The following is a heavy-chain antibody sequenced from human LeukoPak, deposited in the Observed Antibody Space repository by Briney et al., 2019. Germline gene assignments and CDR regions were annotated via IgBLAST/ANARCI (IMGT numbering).Heavy chain of an antibody. Sequence: GGSLRLSCAASGFTFSSYSMNWVRQAPGKGLEWVSSISSSSSYIYYADSVKGRFTISRDNAKNSLYLQMNSLRAEDTAVYYCARAPVAATTYYYYYYGMDVWGQGTTVTVSS. CDR1: GFTFSSYS. CDR3: ARAPVAATTYYYYYYGMDV. CDR2: ISSSSSYI. J-gene: IGHJ6*02. D-gene: IGHD6-19*01. V-gene: IGHV3-21*01.